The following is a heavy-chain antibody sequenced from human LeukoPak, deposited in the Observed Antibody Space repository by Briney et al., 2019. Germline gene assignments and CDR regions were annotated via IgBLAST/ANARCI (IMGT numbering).Heavy chain of an antibody. D-gene: IGHD2-2*01. V-gene: IGHV3-33*01. CDR2: IWYDGSNK. CDR1: GFTFSSYG. J-gene: IGHJ4*02. Sequence: GGSLRLSCAASGFTFSSYGMHWVRQAPGKGLEWVAVIWYDGSNKYYADSVKGRFTISRDNSKNTLYLQMNSLRAEDTAVYYCARAHPYCSSTSCYYFDYWGQGTLVTVSS. CDR3: ARAHPYCSSTSCYYFDY.